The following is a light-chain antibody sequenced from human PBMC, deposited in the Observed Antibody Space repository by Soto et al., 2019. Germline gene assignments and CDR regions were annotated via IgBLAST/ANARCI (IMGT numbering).Light chain of an antibody. J-gene: IGKJ1*01. CDR1: QSVSRY. V-gene: IGKV3-11*01. Sequence: EIVLTQSPATLSLSPGERATLSCRASQSVSRYLAWYQQKPGQAPRLLIYGASSRATGIPDRFSGSGSGTDFTLTISRLEPEDFAVYYCHQYNNWPLWTFGQGTKVDIK. CDR2: GAS. CDR3: HQYNNWPLWT.